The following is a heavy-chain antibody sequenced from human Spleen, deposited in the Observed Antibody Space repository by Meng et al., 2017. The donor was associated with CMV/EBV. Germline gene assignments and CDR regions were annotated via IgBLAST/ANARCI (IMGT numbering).Heavy chain of an antibody. D-gene: IGHD6-6*01. CDR1: GYTFTSYG. V-gene: IGHV1-18*01. CDR3: ARVRVYIAARDYYYYGMDV. CDR2: ISAYNGNT. Sequence: ASVKVSCKASGYTFTSYGISWVRQAPGQGLEWMGWISAYNGNTSYAQKFQGRVTMTRDTSTSTVYMELSSLRSEDTAVYYCARVRVYIAARDYYYYGMDVWGQGTTVTVSS. J-gene: IGHJ6*02.